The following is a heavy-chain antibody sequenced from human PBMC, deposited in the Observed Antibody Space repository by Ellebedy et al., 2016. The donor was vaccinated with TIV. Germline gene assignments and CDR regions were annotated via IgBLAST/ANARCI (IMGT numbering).Heavy chain of an antibody. Sequence: GESLKISCAASGFTFDDYTMHWVRHAPGKGLEWVSLISWDGGSTYYADSVKGRFTISRDNSKNSLYLQMNSLRTEDTALYYCAKDIGVGAYDSSGYWDAFDIWGQGTMVTVSS. V-gene: IGHV3-43*01. CDR3: AKDIGVGAYDSSGYWDAFDI. J-gene: IGHJ3*02. CDR1: GFTFDDYT. D-gene: IGHD3-22*01. CDR2: ISWDGGST.